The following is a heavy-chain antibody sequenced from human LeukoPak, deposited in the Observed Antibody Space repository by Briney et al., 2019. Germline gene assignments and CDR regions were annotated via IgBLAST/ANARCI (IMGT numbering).Heavy chain of an antibody. V-gene: IGHV3-30*18. Sequence: SGGSLRLSCAASGFTFSSYGMHWVRQAPGKGLEWVAVISYDGSNKYYADSVKGRFTISRDNSKNTLYLQMNSPRAEDTAVYYCANSWIQLWSNPRDFDYWGQGTLVTVSS. J-gene: IGHJ4*02. CDR3: ANSWIQLWSNPRDFDY. D-gene: IGHD5-18*01. CDR1: GFTFSSYG. CDR2: ISYDGSNK.